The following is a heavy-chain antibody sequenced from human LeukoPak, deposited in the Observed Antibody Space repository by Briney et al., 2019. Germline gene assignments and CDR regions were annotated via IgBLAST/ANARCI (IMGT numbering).Heavy chain of an antibody. CDR3: SREALVLTPRRYYFDY. Sequence: GGSLRLSCAASGFTFSNYAMHWVRQAPGKGLEWVAVISYDGSNKYYADSVKGRFTISRDNSKNTLYLQMNSLRAEDTAVYYCSREALVLTPRRYYFDYWGQGTLVTVSS. CDR2: ISYDGSNK. D-gene: IGHD2-15*01. V-gene: IGHV3-30-3*01. J-gene: IGHJ4*02. CDR1: GFTFSNYA.